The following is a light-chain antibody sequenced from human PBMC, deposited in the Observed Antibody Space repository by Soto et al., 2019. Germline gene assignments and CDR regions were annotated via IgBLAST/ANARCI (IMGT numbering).Light chain of an antibody. V-gene: IGKV2-28*01. CDR2: LGS. CDR1: QSLLHSNGYNY. CDR3: MQARQTPPIT. J-gene: IGKJ5*01. Sequence: DIVMTQSPLSLPVTPGEPASISCRSSQSLLHSNGYNYLDWYLQKPGQSPQLLIYLGSNRASGGPDRFSGSGSGTNFTLKISRVEAEDVGVYYCMQARQTPPITFGQGTRLEIK.